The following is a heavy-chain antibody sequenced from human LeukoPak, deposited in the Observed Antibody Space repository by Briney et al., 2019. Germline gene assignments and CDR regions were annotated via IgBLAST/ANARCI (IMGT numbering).Heavy chain of an antibody. D-gene: IGHD2-21*02. CDR2: IWYDGSNK. V-gene: IGHV3-33*01. CDR1: GFTFSSYG. J-gene: IGHJ5*02. CDR3: ARDESDEGWFDP. Sequence: GGSLRLSCAAPGFTFSSYGMHWVRQAPGKGLEWVAVIWYDGSNKYYADSVKGRFTISRDNSKNTLYLQMNSLRAEDTAVYYCARDESDEGWFDPWGQGTLVTVSS.